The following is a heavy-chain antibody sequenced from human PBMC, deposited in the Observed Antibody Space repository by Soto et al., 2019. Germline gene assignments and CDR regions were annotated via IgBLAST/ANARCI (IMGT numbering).Heavy chain of an antibody. CDR1: GASITAYY. V-gene: IGHV4-59*08. CDR3: ARHRHGVRGYSSSWDYYYYYGMNV. D-gene: IGHD6-13*01. Sequence: SETLSLTCAVSGASITAYYWAWVRQPPGKGLEYIGHVHNSGRADYNPSLRSRVTISVDTSRNQFSLHLNSVTAADTAVYYCARHRHGVRGYSSSWDYYYYYGMNVWGQGTTVTVSS. J-gene: IGHJ6*02. CDR2: VHNSGRA.